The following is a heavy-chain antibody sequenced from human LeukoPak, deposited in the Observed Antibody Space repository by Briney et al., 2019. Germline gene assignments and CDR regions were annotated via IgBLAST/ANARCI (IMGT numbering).Heavy chain of an antibody. CDR3: AREPYSGSSNRWFDY. CDR2: ISYSGGT. J-gene: IGHJ4*02. V-gene: IGHV4-39*07. D-gene: IGHD1-26*01. Sequence: SETLSLTCTVSGVSIRSSVPITSSMLYWAWVRQPPGKGLEWIGDISYSGGTYYNPSLRSRVTISVDTSKNQFSLKLSSVIAADTAVYYCAREPYSGSSNRWFDYWGQGTLVTVSS. CDR1: GVSIRSSVPITSSMLY.